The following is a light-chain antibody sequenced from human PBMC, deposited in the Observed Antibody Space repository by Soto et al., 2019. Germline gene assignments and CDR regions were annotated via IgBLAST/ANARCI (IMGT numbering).Light chain of an antibody. CDR3: MQSVYWPPYT. V-gene: IGKV2-30*01. CDR1: RSLAWTDGNTY. J-gene: IGKJ2*01. CDR2: NLS. Sequence: VVMTQSPLFLPVTLGQPASISCRSGRSLAWTDGNTYLHWFQQRPGQSPRRLIYNLSSRDSGVPDRFSGSGSGTDFTLKISRVEAEDVGVDYGMQSVYWPPYTFGQGTKLEIK.